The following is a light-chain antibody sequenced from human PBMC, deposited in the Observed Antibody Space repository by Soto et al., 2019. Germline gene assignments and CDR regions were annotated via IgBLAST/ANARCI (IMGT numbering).Light chain of an antibody. J-gene: IGKJ5*01. CDR1: QSVGKF. Sequence: DIPFTQSPATLSLSHGDRAPLSCRASQSVGKFLAWFQQRPGQAPRLLIYDTLTRATGIPARFSASGSGTDFALTISSLEPEDFAVYYCQQRSNWPPKITFGQGTRLEIK. CDR3: QQRSNWPPKIT. CDR2: DTL. V-gene: IGKV3-11*01.